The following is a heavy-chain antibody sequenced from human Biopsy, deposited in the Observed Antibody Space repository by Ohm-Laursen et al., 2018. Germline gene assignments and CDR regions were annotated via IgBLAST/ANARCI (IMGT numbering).Heavy chain of an antibody. CDR3: ARVFCTSTTYYGRLDN. Sequence: ASVKVSSNASGYTFTSYDICWERQAPGQGLEWMGWISTYNDKTNYPPKLQDRVTMTADTSTNTAHMELRSLRSDDTAVYYCARVFCTSTTYYGRLDNWGQGTVVTVSS. V-gene: IGHV1-18*01. CDR2: ISTYNDKT. CDR1: GYTFTSYD. J-gene: IGHJ4*02. D-gene: IGHD2/OR15-2a*01.